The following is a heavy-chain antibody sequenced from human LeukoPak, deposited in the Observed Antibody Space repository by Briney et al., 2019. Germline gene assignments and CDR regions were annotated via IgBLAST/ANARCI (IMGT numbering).Heavy chain of an antibody. CDR3: ASQTENYYDSSGYYTFDY. D-gene: IGHD3-22*01. Sequence: ASVKVSCKASGYTFTGYYMHWVQQAPGQGLEWMGWINPNSGGTNYAQKFQGWVTMTTDTSTSTAYMELRSLRSDDTAVYYCASQTENYYDSSGYYTFDYWGQGTLVTVSS. CDR2: INPNSGGT. V-gene: IGHV1-2*04. CDR1: GYTFTGYY. J-gene: IGHJ4*02.